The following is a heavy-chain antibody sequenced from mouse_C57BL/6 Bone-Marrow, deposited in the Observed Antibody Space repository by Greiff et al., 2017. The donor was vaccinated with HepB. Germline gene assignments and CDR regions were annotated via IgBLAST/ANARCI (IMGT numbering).Heavy chain of an antibody. J-gene: IGHJ4*01. V-gene: IGHV1-55*01. CDR2: IYPGSGST. D-gene: IGHD1-1*01. CDR1: GYTFTSYW. CDR3: ARDLIYYYGSSWAMDY. Sequence: QVQLQQPGAELVKPGASVKMSCKASGYTFTSYWITWVKQRPGQGLEWIGDIYPGSGSTNYNEKFKSKATLTVDTSSSTAYMQLSSLTSEDSAVYYCARDLIYYYGSSWAMDYWGQGTSVTVSS.